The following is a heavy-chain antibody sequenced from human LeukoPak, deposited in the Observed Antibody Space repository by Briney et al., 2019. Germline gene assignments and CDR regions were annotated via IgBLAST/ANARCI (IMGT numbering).Heavy chain of an antibody. CDR2: ISGSGGST. CDR1: GFTFSSYA. CDR3: AKATWGYYDSSGYYFDY. D-gene: IGHD3-22*01. Sequence: GGSLRLSCAASGFTFSSYAMRWVRQAPGKGLEWVSAISGSGGSTYYADSVKGRFTISRDNSKNTLYLQMNSLRAEDTAVYYCAKATWGYYDSSGYYFDYWGQGTLVTVSS. V-gene: IGHV3-23*01. J-gene: IGHJ4*02.